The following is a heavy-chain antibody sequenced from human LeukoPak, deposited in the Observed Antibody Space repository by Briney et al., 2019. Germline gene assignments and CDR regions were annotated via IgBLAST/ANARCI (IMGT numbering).Heavy chain of an antibody. CDR2: INHSGST. CDR3: ARVGQWLIPWFDR. V-gene: IGHV4-34*01. J-gene: IGHJ5*02. CDR1: GGSFSGYY. Sequence: PSETLSLTCAVYGGSFSGYYWSWLRQRPGQGLEWIGKINHSGSTNYNPSLKSRVTIPVDTSKNQFSLKLSSVTAAHTAVYYCARVGQWLIPWFDRGGEGTLVTVSS. D-gene: IGHD6-19*01.